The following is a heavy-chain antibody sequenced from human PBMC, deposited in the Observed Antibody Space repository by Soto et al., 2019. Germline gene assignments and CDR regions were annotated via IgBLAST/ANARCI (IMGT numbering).Heavy chain of an antibody. Sequence: QVQLVQSGAEVKKPGASVKVSCKASGYTFTSYGISWVRQAPGQGLEWMGWISAYNGNTNYAQKLQGRVTMTTDTSTSTAYMERRSLRSDDTAVYYCARDRELVWLVGATPFDYWGQGTLVTVSS. CDR1: GYTFTSYG. V-gene: IGHV1-18*01. J-gene: IGHJ4*02. CDR3: ARDRELVWLVGATPFDY. CDR2: ISAYNGNT. D-gene: IGHD1-26*01.